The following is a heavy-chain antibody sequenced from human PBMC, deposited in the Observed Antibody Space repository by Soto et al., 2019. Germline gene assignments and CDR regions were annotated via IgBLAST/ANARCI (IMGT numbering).Heavy chain of an antibody. D-gene: IGHD1-26*01. Sequence: QLQLRESGPGLVKPPETLSLTCTVSGGSIRSNYYWGWIRQPPGQGLEWIASMYHSGTTYYNPSLKSRVTISVDTSKNQFSLKLSSLTAADTAVYFCGRYSGTYSVYGFDIWGQGTVVTVSS. CDR2: MYHSGTT. CDR3: GRYSGTYSVYGFDI. CDR1: GGSIRSNYY. V-gene: IGHV4-39*01. J-gene: IGHJ3*02.